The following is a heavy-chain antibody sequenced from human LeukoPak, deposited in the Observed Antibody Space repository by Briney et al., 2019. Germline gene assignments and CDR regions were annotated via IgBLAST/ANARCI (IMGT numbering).Heavy chain of an antibody. D-gene: IGHD6-25*01. CDR1: GLTVSSYA. J-gene: IGHJ6*04. CDR2: ISGSGGST. V-gene: IGHV3-23*01. CDR3: AKDHAACL. Sequence: PGGSLRLSYAVYGLTVSSYAMSWVRQAPGKGLEWVSAISGSGGSTYYADSVKGRFTISRDNSKNTLYLQMNSLRAEDTAVYYCAKDHAACLWGKGTTVTVSS.